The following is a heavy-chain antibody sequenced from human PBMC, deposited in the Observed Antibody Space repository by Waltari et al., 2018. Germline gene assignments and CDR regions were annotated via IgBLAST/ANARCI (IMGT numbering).Heavy chain of an antibody. Sequence: QVQLVESGGGVVQPGRSLRLSCAASGFTFSSYGMHWVRQAPGKGLEWVAGIWYEGSKKAYADSVKGRFTISRDNSKNRLYLQMNSLRAEDTAVYYCAREGGPGSGSYGRLNYWGQGTLVTVSS. V-gene: IGHV3-33*01. D-gene: IGHD1-26*01. CDR1: GFTFSSYG. CDR3: AREGGPGSGSYGRLNY. J-gene: IGHJ4*02. CDR2: IWYEGSKK.